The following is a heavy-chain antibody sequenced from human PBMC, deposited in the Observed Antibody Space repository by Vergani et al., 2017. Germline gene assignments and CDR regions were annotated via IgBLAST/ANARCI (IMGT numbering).Heavy chain of an antibody. Sequence: EVQLLESGGDLVQPGGSLRLSCAASGFPFSSYAMSWVRQAPGRGLEWVSAISGSGGSTNYADSVKGRFTISRDNSKNTLYLQMNRLRAEDTAVYYCAEDHLAVAGPYYMDVWGKGTTVTVSS. V-gene: IGHV3-23*01. CDR1: GFPFSSYA. J-gene: IGHJ6*03. CDR2: ISGSGGST. D-gene: IGHD6-19*01. CDR3: AEDHLAVAGPYYMDV.